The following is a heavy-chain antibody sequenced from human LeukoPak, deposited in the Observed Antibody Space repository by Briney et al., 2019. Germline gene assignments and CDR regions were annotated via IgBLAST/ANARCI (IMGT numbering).Heavy chain of an antibody. Sequence: SGGSLRLSCAASGFTLSDHYMSWIRQAPGRGLEWVSYMSSSGTKIYYTGSVKGRFTISRDIAKKSVYLQMNSLRAEDTAVYYCARGGWETYFDYWGLGTLVTVSS. D-gene: IGHD1-26*01. J-gene: IGHJ4*02. CDR1: GFTLSDHY. CDR3: ARGGWETYFDY. CDR2: MSSSGTKI. V-gene: IGHV3-11*04.